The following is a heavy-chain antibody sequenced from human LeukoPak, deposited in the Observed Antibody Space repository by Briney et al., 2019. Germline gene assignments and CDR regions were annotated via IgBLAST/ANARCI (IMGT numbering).Heavy chain of an antibody. CDR1: GDSISGNY. CDR3: ARLGDGDNLRYFDY. Sequence: SETLSLTCTVSGDSISGNYWTWIRQPPGKGLEWIGYIYYSGSTNYNASLKSRVTMSVDTSKNQFSLKLSSVTAADTAVYYCARLGDGDNLRYFDYWGQGTLVTGSS. CDR2: IYYSGST. J-gene: IGHJ4*02. D-gene: IGHD5-24*01. V-gene: IGHV4-59*08.